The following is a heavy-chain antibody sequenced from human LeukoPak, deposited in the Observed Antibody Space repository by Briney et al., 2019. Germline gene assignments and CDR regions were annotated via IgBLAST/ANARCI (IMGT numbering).Heavy chain of an antibody. CDR3: TREGASDAFDI. V-gene: IGHV3-49*04. CDR1: GFPFVEYA. J-gene: IGHJ3*02. D-gene: IGHD4/OR15-4a*01. Sequence: PGRSLRLSCTASGFPFVEYAMSWVRQAPGKGLEWVGFIISKAYGGTTEYAASVKGRFTISRDESKSIAYLQMNSLKTEDTAVYYCTREGASDAFDIWGQGTMVTVSS. CDR2: IISKAYGGTT.